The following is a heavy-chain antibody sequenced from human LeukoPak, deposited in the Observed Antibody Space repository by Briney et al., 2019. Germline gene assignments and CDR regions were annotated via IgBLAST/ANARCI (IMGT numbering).Heavy chain of an antibody. D-gene: IGHD1-26*01. CDR1: GGSISGDY. CDR3: VRVSPALGANYFDY. J-gene: IGHJ4*02. V-gene: IGHV4-4*07. Sequence: PSETLSLTCIVSGGSISGDYWSWIRQSAGKGLEWIGRIYSSGSTVYNPSLKSRVTMSVDMSKNQFSLKLSSVTAADSAVYYCVRVSPALGANYFDYWGQGTLVTVSS. CDR2: IYSSGST.